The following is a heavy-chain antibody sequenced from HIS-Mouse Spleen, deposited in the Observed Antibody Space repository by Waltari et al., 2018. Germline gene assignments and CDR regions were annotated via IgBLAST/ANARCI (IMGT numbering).Heavy chain of an antibody. D-gene: IGHD7-27*01. J-gene: IGHJ3*02. CDR2: ISSSSSYI. CDR3: ARRLLTGDAFDI. CDR1: GFTFSSYS. V-gene: IGHV3-21*01. Sequence: EVQLVQSGGGLVKPGGSLRLSCAASGFTFSSYSMNGVRQAPGKGLGWVSSISSSSSYIYYADSVKGRFTISRDNAKNSLYLQMNSLRAEDTAVYYCARRLLTGDAFDIWGQGTMVTVSS.